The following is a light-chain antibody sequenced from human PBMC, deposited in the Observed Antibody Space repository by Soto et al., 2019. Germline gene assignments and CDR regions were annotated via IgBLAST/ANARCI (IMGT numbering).Light chain of an antibody. V-gene: IGLV2-14*03. CDR3: NSYTTSSTLV. J-gene: IGLJ1*01. Sequence: QSVLTQAASVSGSPGQSITISCTGTSSDVGTYKYVSWYQQHPGKAPKLMIYDVSNRPSGVSNRFSGSKSGNTASLTISGLQAEDEADYYCNSYTTSSTLVFGTGTKVNVL. CDR2: DVS. CDR1: SSDVGTYKY.